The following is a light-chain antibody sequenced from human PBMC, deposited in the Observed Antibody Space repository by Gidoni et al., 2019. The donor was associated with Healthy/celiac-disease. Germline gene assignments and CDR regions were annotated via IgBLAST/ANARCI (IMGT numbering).Light chain of an antibody. CDR1: QSVSST. Sequence: IVMPKSPSPLSVSPGERATLPCRASQSVSSTLRWYRQKPGQAPRPHIYGEYTRDTGIPARSSCSGSGTEITLTISSLRSEDFAVYNCQQYNNWPGCTFGPGTKVDIK. V-gene: IGKV3-15*01. CDR3: QQYNNWPGCT. CDR2: GEY. J-gene: IGKJ3*01.